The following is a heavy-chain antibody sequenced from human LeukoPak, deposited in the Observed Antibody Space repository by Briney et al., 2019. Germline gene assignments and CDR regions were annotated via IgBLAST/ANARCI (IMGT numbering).Heavy chain of an antibody. V-gene: IGHV1-8*01. CDR2: MNPNSGNT. Sequence: ASVKVSCKASGYTFTSYDINWVRQATGQGLEWMGWMNPNSGNTGYAQKFQGRVTMTRNTSISTAYMELSSLRSEDTAMYYCALGFLEWFDFDYWGQGTLVTVSS. CDR3: ALGFLEWFDFDY. D-gene: IGHD3-3*01. J-gene: IGHJ4*02. CDR1: GYTFTSYD.